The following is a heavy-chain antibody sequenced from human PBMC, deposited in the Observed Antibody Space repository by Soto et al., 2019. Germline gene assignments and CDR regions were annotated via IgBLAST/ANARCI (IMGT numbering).Heavy chain of an antibody. Sequence: GGSLRLSCAASGFTFSNAWMSWVRQAPGKGLEWVGRIKSKTDGGTTDYAAPVKGRFTISRDDSKNTLYLQMNSLKTEDTAVYYCTTDLRGYGSGSYYINWFDPWGQGTLVTVAS. CDR1: GFTFSNAW. CDR2: IKSKTDGGTT. V-gene: IGHV3-15*01. J-gene: IGHJ5*02. D-gene: IGHD3-10*01. CDR3: TTDLRGYGSGSYYINWFDP.